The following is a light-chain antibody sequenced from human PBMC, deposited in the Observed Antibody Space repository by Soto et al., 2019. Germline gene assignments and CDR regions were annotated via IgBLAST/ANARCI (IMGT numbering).Light chain of an antibody. CDR1: ESISSW. CDR3: QQYKSYSRT. J-gene: IGKJ1*01. CDR2: KAS. Sequence: DIQMAQSRSSLSASVGGRVTITCRASESISSWLAWYQQKPGKAPKLLIYKASNLESGVPSRFSGSGSGTEFTLTISSLQPDDFATYYCQQYKSYSRTFGQGTKVDI. V-gene: IGKV1-5*03.